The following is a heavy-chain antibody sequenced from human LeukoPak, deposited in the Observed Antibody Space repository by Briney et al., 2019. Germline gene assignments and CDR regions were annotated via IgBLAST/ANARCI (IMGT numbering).Heavy chain of an antibody. CDR2: ITSSSSYI. D-gene: IGHD1-26*01. CDR3: ARDPYSGNYGPYYYYYMDV. V-gene: IGHV3-21*06. Sequence: GGSLRLSCAASGFTFRTSGMNWVRQAPGKGPEWVSSITSSSSYIYYADSVKGRFTISRGNAKNSLYLQMDSLRVGDTAVYYCARDPYSGNYGPYYYYYMDVWGKGTTVTISS. CDR1: GFTFRTSG. J-gene: IGHJ6*03.